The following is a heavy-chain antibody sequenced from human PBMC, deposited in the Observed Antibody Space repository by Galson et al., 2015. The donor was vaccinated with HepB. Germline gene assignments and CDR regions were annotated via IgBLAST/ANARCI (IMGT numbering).Heavy chain of an antibody. Sequence: LRLSCAASAFTFSDHYMDWIRQPPGKGLEWIGSIHFSGSTYYNPSLKSRVTISVDTSKNQFSLKVRSVTAADTAMYYCARDRSSGWASGGRFDPWGQGTLVTVSS. CDR3: ARDRSSGWASGGRFDP. CDR2: IHFSGST. V-gene: IGHV4-38-2*02. J-gene: IGHJ5*02. D-gene: IGHD6-19*01. CDR1: AFTFSDHY.